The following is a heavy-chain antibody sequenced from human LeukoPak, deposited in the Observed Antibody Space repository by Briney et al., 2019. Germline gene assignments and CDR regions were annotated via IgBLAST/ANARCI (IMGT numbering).Heavy chain of an antibody. CDR1: GFTFNTYG. D-gene: IGHD5-24*01. V-gene: IGHV3-48*04. Sequence: GGSLRLSCAASGFTFNTYGMNWVRQAPGKGLEWVSYISSSGSTIYYADSVKGRFTISRDNAKNSLYLQMNSLRAEDTAVYYCARGSGQLQYYYYYMDVWGKGTTVTISS. CDR3: ARGSGQLQYYYYYMDV. J-gene: IGHJ6*03. CDR2: ISSSGSTI.